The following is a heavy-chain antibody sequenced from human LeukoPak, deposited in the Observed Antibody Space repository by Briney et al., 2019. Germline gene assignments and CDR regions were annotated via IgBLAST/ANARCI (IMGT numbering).Heavy chain of an antibody. CDR1: GYTFTSYG. D-gene: IGHD6-13*01. CDR3: ARGVPAGTLDY. J-gene: IGHJ4*02. Sequence: ASVKVSCKTSGYTFTSYGISWVRQAPGQGLEWMGWISAYNGNTNYAQKFQGRLTMTTDTSTSTAYMELRSLRSDDTAVYYCARGVPAGTLDYWGQGTLVTVSS. V-gene: IGHV1-18*01. CDR2: ISAYNGNT.